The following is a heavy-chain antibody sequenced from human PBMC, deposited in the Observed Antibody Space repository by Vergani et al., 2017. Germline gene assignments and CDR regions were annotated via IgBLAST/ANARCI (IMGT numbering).Heavy chain of an antibody. V-gene: IGHV3-30*02. CDR2: IGKDGINT. D-gene: IGHD3-9*01. CDR3: ARDPPYDILTGYL. Sequence: QVQLVESAGGVVQPGGSLRLSCAASGFTFSNFGMHWIRQAPGKGLEWLAYIGKDGINTRYRDAVKGRFTVSRDNAKNSLYLQMNSLRAEDTAVYYCARDPPYDILTGYLWGQGTLVTVSS. CDR1: GFTFSNFG. J-gene: IGHJ5*02.